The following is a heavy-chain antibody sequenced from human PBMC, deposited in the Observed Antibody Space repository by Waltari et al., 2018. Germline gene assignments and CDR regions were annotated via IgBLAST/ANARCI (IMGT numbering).Heavy chain of an antibody. CDR2: FDPADGET. CDR1: GYTLTELS. D-gene: IGHD6-6*01. Sequence: QVQLVQSGAEVKKPGASVKVSCKVSGYTLTELSMHWVRQAPGKGLEWMGGFDPADGETTYEQKFQGRVTMTEDTATDTAYMERSSLRSEDTAVYYCATDFRSWIAARLDVWGQGTTVTVSS. CDR3: ATDFRSWIAARLDV. V-gene: IGHV1-24*01. J-gene: IGHJ6*02.